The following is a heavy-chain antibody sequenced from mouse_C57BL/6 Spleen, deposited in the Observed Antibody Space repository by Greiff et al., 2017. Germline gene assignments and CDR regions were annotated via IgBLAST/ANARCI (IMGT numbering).Heavy chain of an antibody. CDR3: ATYAMDY. CDR2: INPYNGGT. J-gene: IGHJ4*01. CDR1: GYTFTDYY. V-gene: IGHV1-19*01. Sequence: EVKLEESGPVLVKPGASVKMSCKASGYTFTDYYMNWVKQSHGKSLEWIGVINPYNGGTSYNQKFKGKATLTVDKSSSTAYMELNSLTSEDSAVYYCATYAMDYWGQGTSVTVSS.